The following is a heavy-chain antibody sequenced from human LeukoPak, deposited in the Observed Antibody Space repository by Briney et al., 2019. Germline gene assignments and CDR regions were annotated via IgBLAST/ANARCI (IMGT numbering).Heavy chain of an antibody. V-gene: IGHV3-74*01. CDR2: IKSDGST. D-gene: IGHD3-22*01. Sequence: GGSLRLSCAASGFTFSSYWMHWVRQAPGKGLGWVSRIKSDGSTNYADSAKGRFTISRDNAKNTLSLQMNSLRAEDTGVYYCARAPSEIGGYYPEYFRHWGQGTLVTVSS. CDR3: ARAPSEIGGYYPEYFRH. J-gene: IGHJ1*01. CDR1: GFTFSSYW.